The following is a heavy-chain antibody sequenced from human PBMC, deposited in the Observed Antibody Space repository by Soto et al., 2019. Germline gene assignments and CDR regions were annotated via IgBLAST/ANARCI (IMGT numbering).Heavy chain of an antibody. CDR1: GFTFSSYS. CDR2: ISSSSSYI. J-gene: IGHJ6*02. V-gene: IGHV3-21*01. Sequence: EVQLVESGGGLVKPGGSLRLSCAASGFTFSSYSMNWVRQAPGKGLEWVSSISSSSSYIYYADSVKGRFTISRDNAKNSLYLQMNSLRAEDTAVYYCARDLVDIVVVVSYGMDVWGQGTTVTVSS. D-gene: IGHD2-15*01. CDR3: ARDLVDIVVVVSYGMDV.